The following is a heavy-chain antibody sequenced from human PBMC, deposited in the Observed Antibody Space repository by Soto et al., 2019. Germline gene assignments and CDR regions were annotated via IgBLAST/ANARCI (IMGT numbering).Heavy chain of an antibody. CDR2: IYYSGST. D-gene: IGHD5-18*01. CDR1: GCSISSYY. CDR3: AREGTAMVTGEYYFDY. J-gene: IGHJ4*02. V-gene: IGHV4-59*01. Sequence: SETLSLTCTVSGCSISSYYWSWIRQPPGKGLEWIGYIYYSGSTNYNPSLKSRVTISVDTSKNQFSLKLSSVTAADTAVYYCAREGTAMVTGEYYFDYWGQGTLVTVSS.